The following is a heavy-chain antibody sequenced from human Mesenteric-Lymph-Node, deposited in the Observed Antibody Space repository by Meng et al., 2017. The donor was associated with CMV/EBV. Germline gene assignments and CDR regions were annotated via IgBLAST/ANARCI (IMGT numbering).Heavy chain of an antibody. CDR3: ARDRGVHYPEFDF. CDR2: ISAGNGDT. Sequence: CKASGYTLTSYPIHWVRQAPGQRLEWMGWISAGNGDTIYSQKYLDRVTITRDTPTSTVYMELSSLRSEDTAVYSCARDRGVHYPEFDFWGQGTLVTVSS. CDR1: GYTLTSYP. J-gene: IGHJ4*02. V-gene: IGHV1-3*01. D-gene: IGHD3-10*01.